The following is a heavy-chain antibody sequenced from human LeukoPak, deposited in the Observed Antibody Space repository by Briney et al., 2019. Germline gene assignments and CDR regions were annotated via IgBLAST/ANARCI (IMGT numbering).Heavy chain of an antibody. CDR1: GYTFTGYY. J-gene: IGHJ4*02. CDR2: INPNSGGT. D-gene: IGHD6-19*01. Sequence: GASVKVSCKASGYTFTGYYMHWVRQAPGQGLEWMGWINPNSGGTSYAQKFQGRVTMTRDTSISTAYMELSRLRSDDTAVYYCARVLTTSRLVAGTRVVDYWGQGTLVTVSS. V-gene: IGHV1-2*02. CDR3: ARVLTTSRLVAGTRVVDY.